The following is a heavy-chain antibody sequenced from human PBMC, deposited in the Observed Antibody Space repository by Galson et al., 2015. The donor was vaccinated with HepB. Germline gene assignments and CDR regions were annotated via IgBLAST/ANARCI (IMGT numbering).Heavy chain of an antibody. D-gene: IGHD6-13*01. CDR1: GFTFSNAR. J-gene: IGHJ4*02. CDR3: TTDEDWYSSSWYARFDY. Sequence: SLRLSCAASGFTFSNARMSWVRQAPGKGLEWVGRIKSKTDGGTTDYAAPVKGRFTISRDDSKNTLYLQMNSLKTEDTAVYYCTTDEDWYSSSWYARFDYWGQGTLVTVSS. V-gene: IGHV3-15*01. CDR2: IKSKTDGGTT.